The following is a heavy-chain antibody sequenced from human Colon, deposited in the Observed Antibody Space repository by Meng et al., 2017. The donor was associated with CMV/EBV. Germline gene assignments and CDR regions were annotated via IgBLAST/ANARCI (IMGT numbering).Heavy chain of an antibody. CDR2: IKYDEGNR. J-gene: IGHJ4*02. CDR3: ARDVSGSLDY. V-gene: IGHV3-7*01. CDR1: GFNFSSYW. Sequence: LSCAAYGFNFSSYWMAWVGQDPGKGLEWVANIKYDEGNRNFVDSVKGRFSISRDNAKNSLYLQMNSLRDEDTALYYCARDVSGSLDYWGQGTLVTVSS.